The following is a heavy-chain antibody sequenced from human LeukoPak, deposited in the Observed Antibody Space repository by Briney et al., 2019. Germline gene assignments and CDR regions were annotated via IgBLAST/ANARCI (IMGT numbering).Heavy chain of an antibody. CDR3: ARAGFGGVIVTI. Sequence: SETLSLTCTVSGYSISSGYYWGWIRQPPGKGLEWIGSIYHSGSTYYNPSLKSRVTISVDTSKNQFSLKLSSVTAADTAVYYCARAGFGGVIVTIWGQGTMVTVSS. D-gene: IGHD3-16*02. CDR2: IYHSGST. V-gene: IGHV4-38-2*02. CDR1: GYSISSGYY. J-gene: IGHJ3*02.